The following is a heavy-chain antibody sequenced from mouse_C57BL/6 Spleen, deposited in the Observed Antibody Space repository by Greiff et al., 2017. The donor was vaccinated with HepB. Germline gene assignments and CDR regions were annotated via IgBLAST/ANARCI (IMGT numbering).Heavy chain of an antibody. V-gene: IGHV1-7*01. Sequence: QVQLQQSGAELAKPGASVKLSCKASGYTFTSYWMHWVKQRPGQGLEWIGYINPSSGYTKYNQKFKDKATLTADKSSSTAYMQLSRLTYEDSAVYYCARDYYGSRYYFDYWGQGTTLTVSS. CDR2: INPSSGYT. J-gene: IGHJ2*01. CDR1: GYTFTSYW. CDR3: ARDYYGSRYYFDY. D-gene: IGHD1-1*01.